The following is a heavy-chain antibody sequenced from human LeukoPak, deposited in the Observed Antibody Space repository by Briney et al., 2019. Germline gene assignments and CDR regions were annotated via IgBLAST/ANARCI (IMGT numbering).Heavy chain of an antibody. D-gene: IGHD4-23*01. CDR2: IYYSGST. V-gene: IGHV4-59*08. CDR1: GGSISSYY. Sequence: PSETRSLTCTVSGGSISSYYWSWIRQPPGKGLEWIGYIYYSGSTNYNPSLKSRVTISVDTSKNQFSLKLSSVTAADTAVYYCARTTVVTRAGAFDIWGQGTMVTVSS. CDR3: ARTTVVTRAGAFDI. J-gene: IGHJ3*02.